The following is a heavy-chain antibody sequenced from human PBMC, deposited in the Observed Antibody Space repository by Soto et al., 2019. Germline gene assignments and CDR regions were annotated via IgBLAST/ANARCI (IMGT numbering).Heavy chain of an antibody. CDR2: ISGNARNT. Sequence: GGSLRLSCGGSGFTFSTLALTWVRQAPGEGLEWVSSISGNARNTYYADSVKGRFTISRDNSKNTLYLQMNSLRAEDTAVYYCARVGDLYYGMDVWGQGTTVTVSS. CDR1: GFTFSTLA. V-gene: IGHV3-23*01. CDR3: ARVGDLYYGMDV. J-gene: IGHJ6*02. D-gene: IGHD3-16*01.